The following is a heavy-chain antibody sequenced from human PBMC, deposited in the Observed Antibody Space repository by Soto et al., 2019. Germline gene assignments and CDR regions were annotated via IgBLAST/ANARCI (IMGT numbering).Heavy chain of an antibody. V-gene: IGHV1-46*03. J-gene: IGHJ4*02. CDR1: GYTFTSYY. CDR3: ARDHFGEFDPRTFDY. CDR2: INPSGGST. Sequence: ASVKVSCKASGYTFTSYYMHWVRQAPGQGLEWMGIINPSGGSTSYAQKFQGRVTMTRDTSTSTVYMELSSLRSEDTAVYYCARDHFGEFDPRTFDYWGQGTLVTVSS. D-gene: IGHD3-10*01.